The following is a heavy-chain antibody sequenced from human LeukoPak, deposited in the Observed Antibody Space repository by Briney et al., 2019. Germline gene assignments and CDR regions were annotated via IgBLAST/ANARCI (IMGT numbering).Heavy chain of an antibody. J-gene: IGHJ4*02. CDR2: ISYRGST. CDR3: ARISQSSGGFYY. CDR1: GDSISNSGGFY. V-gene: IGHV4-31*02. Sequence: PSQTLSLTCTVSGDSISNSGGFYWSWIRQHPGDGLEWIGFISYRGSTYYNPSLKSRVSMSVDTSRSQFSLRLTSVTDEETAVYYCARISQSSGGFYYWGQGTLVTVSS. D-gene: IGHD2-15*01.